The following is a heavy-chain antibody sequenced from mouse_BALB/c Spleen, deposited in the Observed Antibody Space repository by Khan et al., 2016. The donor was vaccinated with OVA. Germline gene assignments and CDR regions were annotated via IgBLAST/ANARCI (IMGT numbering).Heavy chain of an antibody. V-gene: IGHV1-20*02. J-gene: IGHJ2*01. Sequence: EVQLQQSGPELVKPGASVKISCKASGYSFTGYFMNWVMQSHGKSLEWIGRINPHIGETFYNQKFKDKATLTVDESSTTAHMEIRSLSSEDSAVYYCARKNGSDFDYWGQGTTLTVSS. D-gene: IGHD1-1*01. CDR3: ARKNGSDFDY. CDR1: GYSFTGYF. CDR2: INPHIGET.